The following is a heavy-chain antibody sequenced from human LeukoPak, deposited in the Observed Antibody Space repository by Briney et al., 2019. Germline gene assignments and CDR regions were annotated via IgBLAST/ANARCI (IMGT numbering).Heavy chain of an antibody. V-gene: IGHV3-7*03. CDR1: EFTFSSFW. CDR2: IRPDGSER. J-gene: IGHJ3*02. Sequence: GGSLRLSCAASEFTFSSFWMIWVRQAPGKGLEWVASIRPDGSERYFVESVKGRFTLSRDNAKDSLNLQMNSLRAEDTAVYYCARRSGGAAFDMWGQGTMVTVSS. D-gene: IGHD2-15*01. CDR3: ARRSGGAAFDM.